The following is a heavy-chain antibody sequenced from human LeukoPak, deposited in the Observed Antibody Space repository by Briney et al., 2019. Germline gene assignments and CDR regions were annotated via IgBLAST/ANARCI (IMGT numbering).Heavy chain of an antibody. CDR3: AREGPLGKYYDY. V-gene: IGHV4-59*01. J-gene: IGHJ4*02. Sequence: SETLCLTCTVSGGSIIDYYWTWVRQPPGKGLEWLGHISYNGNTTYNPSLKSRVTMSVDTSKNQFSLNLNSVTAADTAVYYCAREGPLGKYYDYWGPGTLVTVSS. CDR2: ISYNGNT. CDR1: GGSIIDYY. D-gene: IGHD3-16*01.